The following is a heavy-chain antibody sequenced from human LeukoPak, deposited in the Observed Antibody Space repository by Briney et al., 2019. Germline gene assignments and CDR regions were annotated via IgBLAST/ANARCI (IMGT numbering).Heavy chain of an antibody. Sequence: SETLSLTCTVSGGSISNYYWSWIRQSPVKGLEWIGYIYYSGSTNYNPSLKSRVTISVDTSKNQFSLKLSSVTAADTAGYYCARDALRLSRFDPWGQGTLVTVSS. CDR2: IYYSGST. V-gene: IGHV4-59*12. D-gene: IGHD4-17*01. J-gene: IGHJ5*02. CDR1: GGSISNYY. CDR3: ARDALRLSRFDP.